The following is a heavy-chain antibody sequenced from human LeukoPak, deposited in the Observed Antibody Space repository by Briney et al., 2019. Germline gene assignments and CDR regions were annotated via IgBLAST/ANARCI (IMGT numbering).Heavy chain of an antibody. Sequence: PSETLSLTCAVYGGSFSGYYWSWIRQPPGKGLEWIGEINHGGSTNYNPSLKSRVTTSVDTSKNQFSLKLSSVTAADTAVYYCARARIMITFGGVGWFDPWGQGTLVTVSS. D-gene: IGHD3-16*01. CDR2: INHGGST. CDR3: ARARIMITFGGVGWFDP. J-gene: IGHJ5*02. V-gene: IGHV4-34*01. CDR1: GGSFSGYY.